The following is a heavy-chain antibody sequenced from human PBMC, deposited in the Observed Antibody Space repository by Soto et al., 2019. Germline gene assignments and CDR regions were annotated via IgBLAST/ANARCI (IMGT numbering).Heavy chain of an antibody. J-gene: IGHJ3*02. V-gene: IGHV3-53*02. D-gene: IGHD2-2*01. Sequence: EVQLVETGGGLIQSGGSLRLSCAASGFTVISHYMSWVRQAPGKGLEWVSVIYSGGSTYYADSVKGRFTISRDNSKNTVYLQMNSLRAEDTAVYYCASLYALGAFDIWGQGTMVTVSS. CDR3: ASLYALGAFDI. CDR1: GFTVISHY. CDR2: IYSGGST.